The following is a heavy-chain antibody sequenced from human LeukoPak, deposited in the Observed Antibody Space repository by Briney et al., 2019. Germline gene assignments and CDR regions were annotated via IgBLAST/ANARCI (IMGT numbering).Heavy chain of an antibody. CDR1: GYTFTGYY. V-gene: IGHV1-2*06. CDR2: INPNSGGT. Sequence: GASVKVSCKASGYTFTGYYMHWVRQAPGQGLEWIGRINPNSGGTNYAQKFQGGVTMTRDTSISTAYMELSRLRSDDTAVYYCARGSDYYDSSGYIWGQGTMVTVSS. J-gene: IGHJ3*02. CDR3: ARGSDYYDSSGYI. D-gene: IGHD3-22*01.